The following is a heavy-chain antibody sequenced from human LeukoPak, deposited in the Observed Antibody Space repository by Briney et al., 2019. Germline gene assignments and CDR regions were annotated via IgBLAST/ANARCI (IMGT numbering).Heavy chain of an antibody. D-gene: IGHD3-3*01. Sequence: GGSLRLSCAASGFTFSSYAMSWVRQAPGKGLEWVSAISGNGGSTYYADSVKGRFTISRDNSKNTLYLQMNSLRAEDTAVYYCAKGAQYYDFWSGQAVWGQGTLVTVSS. J-gene: IGHJ4*02. CDR2: ISGNGGST. CDR1: GFTFSSYA. V-gene: IGHV3-23*01. CDR3: AKGAQYYDFWSGQAV.